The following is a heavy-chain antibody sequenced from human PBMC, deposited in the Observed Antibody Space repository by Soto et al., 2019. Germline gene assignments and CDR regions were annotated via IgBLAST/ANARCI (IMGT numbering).Heavy chain of an antibody. Sequence: QVQLVQSGAEVKKPGASVKVSCKASGYTFTSYYMHWVRQAPGQGLEWMGIINPSGGSISYAQKFQGRVTMTRDTSTSTVYMELSSLRSEDTAVYYCVRGRGGDKPPDYWGQGTLVTVSS. V-gene: IGHV1-46*01. CDR2: INPSGGSI. CDR1: GYTFTSYY. J-gene: IGHJ4*02. D-gene: IGHD2-21*02. CDR3: VRGRGGDKPPDY.